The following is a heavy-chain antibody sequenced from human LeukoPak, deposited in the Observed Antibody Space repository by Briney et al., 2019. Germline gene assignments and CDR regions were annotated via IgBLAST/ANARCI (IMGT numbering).Heavy chain of an antibody. CDR3: AREGGTRGAFDI. J-gene: IGHJ3*02. D-gene: IGHD1-1*01. V-gene: IGHV1-2*02. CDR1: GYTFTGYY. CDR2: INPNSGGT. Sequence: ASVKVSCKASGYTFTGYYMHWVRQAPGQGLEWTGWINPNSGGTNYAQKFQGRVTMTRDTSISTAYMELSRLRSDDTAVYYCAREGGTRGAFDIWGQGTMVSVSS.